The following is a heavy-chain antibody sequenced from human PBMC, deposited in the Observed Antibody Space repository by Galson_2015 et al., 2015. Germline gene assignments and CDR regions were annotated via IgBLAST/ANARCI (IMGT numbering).Heavy chain of an antibody. Sequence: SLRLSCAASGFTFSSYAMSWVRQAPGKGLEWVSAISGSGGSTYYADSVKGRFTISRDNSKNTLYLQMNSLRAEDTAVYYCAKVWPTVVTPIAAFDIWGQGTMVTVSS. V-gene: IGHV3-23*01. CDR2: ISGSGGST. CDR1: GFTFSSYA. J-gene: IGHJ3*02. CDR3: AKVWPTVVTPIAAFDI. D-gene: IGHD4-23*01.